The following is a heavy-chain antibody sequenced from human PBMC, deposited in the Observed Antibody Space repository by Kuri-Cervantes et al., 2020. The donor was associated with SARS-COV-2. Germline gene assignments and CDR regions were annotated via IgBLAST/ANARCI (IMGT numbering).Heavy chain of an antibody. V-gene: IGHV5-51*01. J-gene: IGHJ6*02. CDR3: ALTGSITMVRRARPGYYYGMDV. CDR2: IYPGDSDT. D-gene: IGHD3-10*01. CDR1: GYTFTSYW. Sequence: GGSLRLSCKVSGYTFTSYWIGWVRQMPGKGLEWMGMIYPGDSDTSYSPSFQGQVTISADKSISTASLQWSSLKASDTAMYYCALTGSITMVRRARPGYYYGMDVWGQGTMVTVSS.